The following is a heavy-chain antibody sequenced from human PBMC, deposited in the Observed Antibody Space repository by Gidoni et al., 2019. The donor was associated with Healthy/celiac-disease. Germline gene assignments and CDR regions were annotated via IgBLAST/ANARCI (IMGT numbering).Heavy chain of an antibody. CDR2: RSYEGSKK. CDR1: GFTFSSYA. D-gene: IGHD3-3*01. CDR3: ARDLATIFGVVTPTYYYGMDV. V-gene: IGHV3-30-3*01. J-gene: IGHJ6*02. Sequence: QVQLVESGGGVVQPGRSLSLSCAASGFTFSSYAMHWIRQAPGTGLEWVAVRSYEGSKKDYADTVKGRFNISRDNSKNTLYLQMNSLRAEETAVYYCARDLATIFGVVTPTYYYGMDVWGQGTTVTVSS.